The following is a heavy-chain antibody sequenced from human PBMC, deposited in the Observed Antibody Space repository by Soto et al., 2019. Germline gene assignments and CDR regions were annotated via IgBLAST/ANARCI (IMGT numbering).Heavy chain of an antibody. CDR3: ASGSGSYYPFDY. CDR2: ISSSSSYT. D-gene: IGHD3-10*01. V-gene: IGHV3-11*03. Sequence: PGGSLRLSCAASGFTFSDYYMSWIRQAPGKGLEWVSYISSSSSYTNYADSVKGRFTISRDNAKNSLYLQMNSLRAEDTAVYYCASGSGSYYPFDYWGQGTLVTVSS. J-gene: IGHJ4*02. CDR1: GFTFSDYY.